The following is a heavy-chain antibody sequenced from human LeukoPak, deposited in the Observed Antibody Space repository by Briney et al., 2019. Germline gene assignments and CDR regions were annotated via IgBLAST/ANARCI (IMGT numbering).Heavy chain of an antibody. CDR3: AREIWGSGFYYMDV. Sequence: SETLSLTCTVSGVSINSYYWSWIRQPAGKGLEWIGRIYTSGSTNYNPSLKSRVTVSVDTSKNQFSLKLSSVTAADTAVYYCAREIWGSGFYYMDVWGKGTTVTISS. D-gene: IGHD3-10*01. CDR2: IYTSGST. J-gene: IGHJ6*03. V-gene: IGHV4-4*07. CDR1: GVSINSYY.